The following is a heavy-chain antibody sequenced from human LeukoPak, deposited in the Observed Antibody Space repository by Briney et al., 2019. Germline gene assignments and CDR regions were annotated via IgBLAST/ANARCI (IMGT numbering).Heavy chain of an antibody. CDR1: GFTFSSYA. J-gene: IGHJ4*02. CDR3: AKDRVEDIVVVPAAPDFDY. V-gene: IGHV3-23*01. Sequence: GGSLRLSCAASGFTFSSYAMSWVRQAPGKGLEWVSAISGSGGSTYYADSMKGRLTISRDNSKNTLYLQMNSLRAEDTAVYYCAKDRVEDIVVVPAAPDFDYWGQGTLVTVSS. D-gene: IGHD2-2*01. CDR2: ISGSGGST.